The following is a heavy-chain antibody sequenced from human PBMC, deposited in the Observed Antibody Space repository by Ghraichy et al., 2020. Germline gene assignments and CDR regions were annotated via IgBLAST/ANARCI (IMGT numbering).Heavy chain of an antibody. CDR1: NDSISSFY. D-gene: IGHD3-10*01. Sequence: SQTLSLTCTVSNDSISSFYWSWVRQPPGKGLDWIGHIYYSGSTNYNPSLKSRVTMSVDTSRNQFYLKVNSGTAADTAIYYCVKLQAATRRLHYWSPGILVTVSS. CDR3: VKLQAATRRLHY. CDR2: IYYSGST. V-gene: IGHV4-59*08. J-gene: IGHJ4*02.